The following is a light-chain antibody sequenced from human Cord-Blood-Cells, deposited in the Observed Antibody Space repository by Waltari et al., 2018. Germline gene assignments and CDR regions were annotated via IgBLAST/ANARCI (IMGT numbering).Light chain of an antibody. J-gene: IGLJ1*01. V-gene: IGLV3-1*01. CDR3: QAWDSSTAV. CDR1: KLGEKY. CDR2: QDS. Sequence: SYELTQPPSVSVSPGQTPSITCSGDKLGEKYACWYQQKPGQSPVLVIYQDSKRPSGIPERFSGSNSGNTATLTISGTQAMDEADYYCQAWDSSTAVFGTGTKVTVL.